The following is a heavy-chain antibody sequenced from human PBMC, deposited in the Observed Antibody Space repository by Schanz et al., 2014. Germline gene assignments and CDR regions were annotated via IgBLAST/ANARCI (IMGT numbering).Heavy chain of an antibody. J-gene: IGHJ4*02. D-gene: IGHD3-22*01. CDR1: GFAFSVYG. CDR2: ISGSGGST. Sequence: VQLVESGGGVVQPGRSLRLSCAASGFAFSVYGMHWVRPAPGKGLEWVSAISGSGGSTYYADSVKGRFTISRDNSKNTLYLQMNSLRAEDTAVYYCAKDPSHGDYDYYFDYWGQGTLVTVSS. V-gene: IGHV3-23*04. CDR3: AKDPSHGDYDYYFDY.